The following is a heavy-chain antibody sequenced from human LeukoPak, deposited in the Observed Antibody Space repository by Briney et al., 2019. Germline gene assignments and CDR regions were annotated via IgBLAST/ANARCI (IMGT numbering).Heavy chain of an antibody. V-gene: IGHV4-34*01. CDR3: ARGIGYGPRFDY. CDR1: GGSFSGYY. Sequence: SETLSLTCAVYGGSFSGYYWSWIRQPPGKGLEWVGEINHSGSTNYNPSLKSRVTISVDTSKSQFSLKLSSVTAADTAVYYCARGIGYGPRFDYWGQGTLVTVSS. D-gene: IGHD5-18*01. CDR2: INHSGST. J-gene: IGHJ4*02.